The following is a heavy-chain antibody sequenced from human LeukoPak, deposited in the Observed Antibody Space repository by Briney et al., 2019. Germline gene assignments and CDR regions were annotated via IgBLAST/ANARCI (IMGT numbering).Heavy chain of an antibody. J-gene: IGHJ4*02. D-gene: IGHD3-22*01. CDR2: IYYSGST. Sequence: PSETLSLTCTVSGGSISSYYWSWIRQPPGKGLEWIGSIYYSGSTYYNPSLKSRVTISVDTSKNQFSLKLSSVTAADTAVYYCARDLYDSSGYYYYWGQGTLVTVSS. V-gene: IGHV4-59*12. CDR1: GGSISSYY. CDR3: ARDLYDSSGYYYY.